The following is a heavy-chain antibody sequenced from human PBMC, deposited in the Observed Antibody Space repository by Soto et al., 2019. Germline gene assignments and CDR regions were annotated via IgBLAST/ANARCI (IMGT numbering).Heavy chain of an antibody. D-gene: IGHD2-2*02. Sequence: GASVKVSCKASGYTFTSYAMHWVRQAPGQRLEWMGWINAGNGNTKYSQKFQGRVTITRDTSASTAYMELSSLRSEDTAVYYCARARLYCSSTSCYTSIYYYYGMDVWGQGTTVTVSS. CDR3: ARARLYCSSTSCYTSIYYYYGMDV. CDR1: GYTFTSYA. CDR2: INAGNGNT. J-gene: IGHJ6*02. V-gene: IGHV1-3*01.